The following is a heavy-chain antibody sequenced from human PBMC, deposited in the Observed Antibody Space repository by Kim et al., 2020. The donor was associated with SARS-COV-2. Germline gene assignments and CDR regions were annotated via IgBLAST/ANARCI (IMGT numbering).Heavy chain of an antibody. CDR3: ARDSERFDF. D-gene: IGHD1-1*01. CDR1: GFTLSSYT. Sequence: GGSLRLSCAASGFTLSSYTMNWVRQAPGKGLEWVSSISSSSSYRSYADSVKGRFTISRDHAKNSLFLQMNNLRAEDTAVYYCARDSERFDFWGQGTLVTVSS. CDR2: ISSSSSYR. J-gene: IGHJ4*02. V-gene: IGHV3-21*01.